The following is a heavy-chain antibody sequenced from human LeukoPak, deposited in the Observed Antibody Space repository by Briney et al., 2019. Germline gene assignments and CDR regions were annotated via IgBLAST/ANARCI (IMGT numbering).Heavy chain of an antibody. Sequence: GGSLRLSCAGSGFIFNNYAMHWVRQPPGKGLEWVSGISWNSGSIDYADSVKGRFTISRDNAKNSLYLQMNSLRVEDTAFYYCARPYDTRGYFPDYWGQGTLVTVSS. CDR3: ARPYDTRGYFPDY. D-gene: IGHD3-22*01. J-gene: IGHJ4*02. CDR1: GFIFNNYA. CDR2: ISWNSGSI. V-gene: IGHV3-9*01.